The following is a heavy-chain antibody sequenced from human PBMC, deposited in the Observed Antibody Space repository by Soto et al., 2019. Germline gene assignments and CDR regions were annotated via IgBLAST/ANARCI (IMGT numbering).Heavy chain of an antibody. V-gene: IGHV3-48*04. J-gene: IGHJ4*02. CDR3: ARGLGGATDY. Sequence: GGSLRLSCAASGFTFSSYSMNWVRQAPGKGLEWVSYISSSSSTIYYADSVKGRFTISRDNPKNSLYLQMNSLRAEDTAVYYCARGLGGATDYWGQGTLVTVSS. CDR2: ISSSSSTI. CDR1: GFTFSSYS. D-gene: IGHD1-26*01.